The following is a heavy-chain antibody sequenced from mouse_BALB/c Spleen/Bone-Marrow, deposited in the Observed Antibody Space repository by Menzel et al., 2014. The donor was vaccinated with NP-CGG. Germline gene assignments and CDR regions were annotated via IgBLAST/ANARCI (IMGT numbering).Heavy chain of an antibody. J-gene: IGHJ4*01. V-gene: IGHV1-54*01. CDR1: GYAFTNYL. Sequence: VQLQQSGAELVRPGTSVKVSCKASGYAFTNYLIEWVKQRPGQGLEWIGVINPGSGGTNYNEKFKGKATLTADKSSSTAYMQLSSLTSDDSAVYFCARWDYAMDYWGQATSVTVSS. CDR3: ARWDYAMDY. CDR2: INPGSGGT.